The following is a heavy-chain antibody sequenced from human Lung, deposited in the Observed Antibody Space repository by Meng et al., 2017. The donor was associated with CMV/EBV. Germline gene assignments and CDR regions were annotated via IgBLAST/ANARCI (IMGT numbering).Heavy chain of an antibody. Sequence: QFREAGPATVKPSKTLSLTGAVSVDSTTNHHWWAWVRQPPGKGLEWIGEIPHRGSSAYNPSLKSRVSMSIDKSKNQFSLKLTSVTAADTAVYHCLRRSGGSVWGQGTLVTVSS. CDR3: LRRSGGSV. J-gene: IGHJ1*01. CDR1: VDSTTNHHW. V-gene: IGHV4-4*02. D-gene: IGHD3-10*01. CDR2: IPHRGSS.